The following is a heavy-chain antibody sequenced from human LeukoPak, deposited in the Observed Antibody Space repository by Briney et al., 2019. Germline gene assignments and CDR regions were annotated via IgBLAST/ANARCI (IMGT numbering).Heavy chain of an antibody. V-gene: IGHV4-30-4*08. Sequence: PSQILSLTCTVSGGSISSGDYYWSWIRQPPGKGLEWIGYIYYSGSTYYNPSLKSRVTISVDTSKNQFSLKLSSVTAADTAVYYCARLLTSHDAFDIWGQGTMVTVSS. CDR1: GGSISSGDYY. D-gene: IGHD4/OR15-4a*01. CDR2: IYYSGST. J-gene: IGHJ3*02. CDR3: ARLLTSHDAFDI.